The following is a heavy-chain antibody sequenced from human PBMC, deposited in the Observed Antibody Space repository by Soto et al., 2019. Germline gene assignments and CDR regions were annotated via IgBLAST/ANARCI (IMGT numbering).Heavy chain of an antibody. J-gene: IGHJ4*02. CDR1: GFTFSSYW. Sequence: PGGSLRLSCAASGFTFSSYWMHWVRQAPGKGLVWVSRINSDGSSTSYADSVKGRFTISRDNAKNTLYLQMNSLRAEDTAVYYCLCLEIAVAGNFYYWGQGTLVTVSS. V-gene: IGHV3-74*01. CDR2: INSDGSST. D-gene: IGHD6-19*01. CDR3: LCLEIAVAGNFYY.